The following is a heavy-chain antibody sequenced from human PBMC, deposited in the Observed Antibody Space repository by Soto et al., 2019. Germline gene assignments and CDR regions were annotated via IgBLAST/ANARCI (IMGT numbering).Heavy chain of an antibody. CDR3: AKESDCTNGVCYTFDY. CDR2: ISGSGGST. J-gene: IGHJ4*02. V-gene: IGHV3-23*01. CDR1: GFTFSSYA. Sequence: GESLKISCAASGFTFSSYAMSWVRQAPGKGLEWVSAISGSGGSTYYADSVKGRFTISRDNSKNTLYLQMNSLRAEDTAVYYCAKESDCTNGVCYTFDYWGQGTLVTVSS. D-gene: IGHD2-8*01.